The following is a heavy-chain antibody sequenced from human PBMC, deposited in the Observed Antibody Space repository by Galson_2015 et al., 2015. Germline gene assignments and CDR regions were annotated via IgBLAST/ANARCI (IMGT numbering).Heavy chain of an antibody. CDR2: IYWDDDK. J-gene: IGHJ4*02. CDR1: GFSLSTSGVG. Sequence: PALVKPTQTLTLTCTFSGFSLSTSGVGVGWIRQPPGKALEWLALIYWDDDKRYSPSLKSRLTITKDTSKNQVVLTMSNMDPVDTATYYCAHRGGFLEWLSFDYWGQGTLVTVSS. D-gene: IGHD3-3*01. CDR3: AHRGGFLEWLSFDY. V-gene: IGHV2-5*02.